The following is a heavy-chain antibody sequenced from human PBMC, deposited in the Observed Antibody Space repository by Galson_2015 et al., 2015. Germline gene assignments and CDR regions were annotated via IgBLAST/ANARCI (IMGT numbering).Heavy chain of an antibody. Sequence: SLRLSCAASGFTFSSYAMHWVRQAPGKGLEWVAVISYDGSNKYYADSVKGRFTISRDNSKNTLYLQMNSLRAEDTAVYYCARDPKMYDSSGDFDYWGQGTLVTVSS. CDR3: ARDPKMYDSSGDFDY. V-gene: IGHV3-30-3*01. J-gene: IGHJ4*02. CDR1: GFTFSSYA. D-gene: IGHD3-22*01. CDR2: ISYDGSNK.